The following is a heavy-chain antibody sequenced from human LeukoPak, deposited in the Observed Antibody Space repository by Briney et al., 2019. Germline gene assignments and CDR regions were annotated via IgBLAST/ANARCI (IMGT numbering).Heavy chain of an antibody. Sequence: ASVKVSCKASGYTFTGYYMHWVRQAPGQGLEWMGRINPNSGGTNYAQKFQSRVTMTRDTSISTAYMELSRLRSDDTAVYYCAIARVTMIVVVTLRYWGQGTLVTVSS. CDR3: AIARVTMIVVVTLRY. CDR1: GYTFTGYY. D-gene: IGHD3-22*01. V-gene: IGHV1-2*06. J-gene: IGHJ4*02. CDR2: INPNSGGT.